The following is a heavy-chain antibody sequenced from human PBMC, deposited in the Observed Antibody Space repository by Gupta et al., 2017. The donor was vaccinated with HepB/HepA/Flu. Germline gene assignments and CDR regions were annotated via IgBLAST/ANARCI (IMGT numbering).Heavy chain of an antibody. V-gene: IGHV3-9*01. CDR3: AKETQQQLSYYFDY. Sequence: ESELVESAGGLVQCGRSLSSRCAAAGCTFDYLALHWVRQAPGKGLEWVSGISWNSGSIGYADSVKGRFTISRDNAKNSLYLQMNSLRAEDTALYYCAKETQQQLSYYFDYWGQGTLVTVSS. CDR2: ISWNSGSI. J-gene: IGHJ4*02. CDR1: GCTFDYLA. D-gene: IGHD6-13*01.